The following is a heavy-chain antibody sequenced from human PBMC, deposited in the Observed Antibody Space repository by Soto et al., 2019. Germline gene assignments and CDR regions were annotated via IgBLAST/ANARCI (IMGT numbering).Heavy chain of an antibody. J-gene: IGHJ4*02. Sequence: SVKVSCKASGYIFTAYSMHWVRQAPGQGLEWVGWFNPNSGDTIYAQKFQGRVTLTGDTSISTAYMELYSLTSDDTAVYYCAREASAVISLDYWGQGTLVTVSS. CDR1: GYIFTAYS. CDR2: FNPNSGDT. CDR3: AREASAVISLDY. D-gene: IGHD6-19*01. V-gene: IGHV1-2*02.